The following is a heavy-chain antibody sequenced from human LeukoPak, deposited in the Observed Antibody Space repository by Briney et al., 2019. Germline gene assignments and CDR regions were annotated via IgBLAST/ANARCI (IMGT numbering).Heavy chain of an antibody. V-gene: IGHV4-39*07. CDR3: ARDLRAREGYNLGWFDP. Sequence: SETLSLTCTVSGGSISSSSYYWGWIRQPPGKGLEWIGSIYYSGSTYYNPSLKSRVTISVDRSKNQFSLKLSSVTAADTAVYYCARDLRAREGYNLGWFDPWGQGTLVTVSS. CDR1: GGSISSSSYY. D-gene: IGHD1-14*01. CDR2: IYYSGST. J-gene: IGHJ5*02.